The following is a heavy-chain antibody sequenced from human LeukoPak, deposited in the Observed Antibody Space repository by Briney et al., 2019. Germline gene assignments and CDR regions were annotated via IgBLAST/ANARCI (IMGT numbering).Heavy chain of an antibody. CDR1: GGSISSGGYY. CDR3: ARGNYYDSKSGNAFDT. J-gene: IGHJ3*02. D-gene: IGHD3-22*01. V-gene: IGHV4-31*03. CDR2: IYYSGST. Sequence: SETLSLTCTVSGGSISSGGYYWSWIRQHPGKGLEWIGYIYYSGSTYYNPSLKSRVTISVDTSKNQFSLKLSSVTAADTAVYYCARGNYYDSKSGNAFDTWGQGTMVTVSS.